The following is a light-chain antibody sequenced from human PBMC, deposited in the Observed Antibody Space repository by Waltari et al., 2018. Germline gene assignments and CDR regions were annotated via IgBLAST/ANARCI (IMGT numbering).Light chain of an antibody. CDR2: ETY. V-gene: IGLV1-51*02. J-gene: IGLJ3*02. CDR1: PSTIGGND. Sequence: QSVLTQPPSVSAAPGQKVTISCSGRPSTIGGNDVFCYQQLPGTAPKLLIYETYGRPAGTPDRVSGSKSGTTATLGITGLQTGDEADYYCGTWDSSLGVWVFGGGTRLTVL. CDR3: GTWDSSLGVWV.